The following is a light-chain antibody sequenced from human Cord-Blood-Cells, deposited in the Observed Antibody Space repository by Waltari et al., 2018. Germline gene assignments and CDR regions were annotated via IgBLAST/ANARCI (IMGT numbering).Light chain of an antibody. CDR2: DVS. V-gene: IGLV2-14*01. CDR1: SSDVGGYNY. Sequence: QSALTQPASVSGSPGQSITISCTGTSSDVGGYNYVSWYQQHPDKAPKLLLYDVSNRPSGFSNRLSGSQSGNTACLTVSRLHDADEAGYSCSSYTGSSTLVFGGGTKLTVL. CDR3: SSYTGSSTLV. J-gene: IGLJ2*01.